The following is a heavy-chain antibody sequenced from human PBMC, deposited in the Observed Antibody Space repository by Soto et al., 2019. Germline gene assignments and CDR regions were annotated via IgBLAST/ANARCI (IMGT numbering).Heavy chain of an antibody. CDR2: IYSSGST. CDR3: ARGQRVSDWFDP. D-gene: IGHD2-2*01. V-gene: IGHV4-4*07. CDR1: GGAINSYY. J-gene: IGHJ5*02. Sequence: SETLSLTCTVSGGAINSYYWTWIRQPAGKGLEWIGRIYSSGSTKYNPSLQSRVTMSLDTSKNQFSLRLTSVTAADTAVYYCARGQRVSDWFDPWGQGTLVTVSS.